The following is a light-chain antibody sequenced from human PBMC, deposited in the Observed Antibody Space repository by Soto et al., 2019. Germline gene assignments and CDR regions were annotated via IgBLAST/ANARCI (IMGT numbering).Light chain of an antibody. J-gene: IGKJ1*01. CDR3: QQYGSSPPWT. Sequence: EVVLTQSPGTLSLSPGERATLSCRASQSVSSSYLAWYQQKPGQAPRLLIYGASSGATGIPDRFSGSVSGTGFTLTISRLEPEDFAVYYCQQYGSSPPWTFGQGTKV. CDR1: QSVSSSY. CDR2: GAS. V-gene: IGKV3-20*01.